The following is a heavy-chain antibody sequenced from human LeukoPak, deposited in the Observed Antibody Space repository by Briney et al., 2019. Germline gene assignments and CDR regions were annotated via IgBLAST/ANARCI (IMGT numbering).Heavy chain of an antibody. CDR1: GYTFTDYY. J-gene: IGHJ6*03. D-gene: IGHD3-3*01. V-gene: IGHV1-2*02. Sequence: ASVKVSCKASGYTFTDYYIHWVRQAPGQGLEWMGWIDPNSGDTDSAQKFQSRVTMTRDTSIRTAYMELSRLTSDDTAVYYCARDQQRYYDFWSGYYPIHMDVWGKGTTVTVSS. CDR2: IDPNSGDT. CDR3: ARDQQRYYDFWSGYYPIHMDV.